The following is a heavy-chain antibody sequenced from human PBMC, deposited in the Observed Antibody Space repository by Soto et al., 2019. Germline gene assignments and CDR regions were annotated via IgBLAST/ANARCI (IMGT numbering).Heavy chain of an antibody. CDR3: AFGNLSYYFDY. V-gene: IGHV3-33*01. CDR1: GFAFSSFG. D-gene: IGHD3-16*01. Sequence: QVQLVESGGGVVQPGTSLRLSCVASGFAFSSFGMHWVRQAPGKGLEWVAIIWYDGSDKYYGDSVKGRFTISRDNSKNTLFLQMNSLRAEDTAVYHCAFGNLSYYFDYLGQGTPGTVSS. J-gene: IGHJ4*02. CDR2: IWYDGSDK.